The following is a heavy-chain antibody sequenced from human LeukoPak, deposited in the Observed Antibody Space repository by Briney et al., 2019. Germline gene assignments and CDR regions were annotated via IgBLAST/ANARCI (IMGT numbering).Heavy chain of an antibody. Sequence: GGSLRLSCAVSGSTFSSNFMTWVRQAPGKGLEWVSLILGETTTTYADSVKGRFTISRDNSKNTLYLQMDRLRLEDTAVYYCVRDKGVGPTERFDSWGQGTLVTVSS. CDR1: GSTFSSNF. CDR3: VRDKGVGPTERFDS. D-gene: IGHD3-3*01. J-gene: IGHJ4*02. V-gene: IGHV3-53*05. CDR2: ILGETTT.